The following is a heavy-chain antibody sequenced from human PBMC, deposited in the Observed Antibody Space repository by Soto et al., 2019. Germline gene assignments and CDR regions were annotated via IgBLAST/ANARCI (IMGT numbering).Heavy chain of an antibody. V-gene: IGHV3-33*01. Sequence: QVQLVESGGAVVQPWRSLRLACETSGFIFSDYGMHWVRQAPGKGLEWVAVIYYDGINEHYSDSVRGRFTISRDNSKNILYLQMNSLRAEETAIYYCARWWNVEEWVETMDVWGQGTTVTVSS. J-gene: IGHJ6*01. CDR1: GFIFSDYG. CDR3: ARWWNVEEWVETMDV. CDR2: IYYDGINE. D-gene: IGHD1-1*01.